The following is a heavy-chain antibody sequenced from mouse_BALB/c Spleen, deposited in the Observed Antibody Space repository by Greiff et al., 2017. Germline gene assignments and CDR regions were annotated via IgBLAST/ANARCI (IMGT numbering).Heavy chain of an antibody. J-gene: IGHJ4*01. CDR1: GYSITSGYY. Sequence: VQLKESGPGLVKPSQSLSLTCSVTGYSITSGYYWNWIRQFPGNKLEWMGYISYDGSNNYNPSLKNRISITRDTSKNQFFLKLNSVTTEDTATYYCARDRYAMDDWGQGTSVTVSS. CDR2: ISYDGSN. V-gene: IGHV3-6*02. CDR3: ARDRYAMDD.